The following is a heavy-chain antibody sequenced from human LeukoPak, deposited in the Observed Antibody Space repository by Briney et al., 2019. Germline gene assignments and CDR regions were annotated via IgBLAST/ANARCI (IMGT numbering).Heavy chain of an antibody. CDR2: IRYDGSNK. J-gene: IGHJ4*02. V-gene: IGHV3-30*02. Sequence: GGSLRLSCAASGYTFSSYGMHWVRQTPGKGLEWVAFIRYDGSNKYYADSVKGRFTISRDNCKNMLYLQMNSLRAEDTAVYYCAKGGSWFGELPDFDYWGQGTLVTVSS. D-gene: IGHD3-10*01. CDR3: AKGGSWFGELPDFDY. CDR1: GYTFSSYG.